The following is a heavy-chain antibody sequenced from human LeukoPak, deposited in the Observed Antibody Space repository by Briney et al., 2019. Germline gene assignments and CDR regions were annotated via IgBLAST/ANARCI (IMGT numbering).Heavy chain of an antibody. CDR1: GYTFNSYD. CDR3: ARGPSIAVAAPYYFDY. Sequence: GASVKVSCKASGYTFNSYDINWVRQATGQGLECMGWMNPNSGNTGYAQKFQGRVTMTRNTSISTAYMELSSLRSEDTTVYYCARGPSIAVAAPYYFDYWGQGTLVTVSS. J-gene: IGHJ4*02. V-gene: IGHV1-8*01. CDR2: MNPNSGNT. D-gene: IGHD6-19*01.